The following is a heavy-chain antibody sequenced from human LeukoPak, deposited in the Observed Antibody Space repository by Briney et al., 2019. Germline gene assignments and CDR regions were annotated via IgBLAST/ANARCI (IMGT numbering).Heavy chain of an antibody. V-gene: IGHV5-51*01. CDR1: GYTFTSYW. CDR3: ARLGGFNSSGYPFDY. CDR2: IYPGDSDT. Sequence: AGESLKISCEGSGYTFTSYWIAWVRQMPGKGLEWMGIIYPGDSDTRYSPSFQGQVTISADKSISTAYLQWISLKASDTAMYYCARLGGFNSSGYPFDYWGQGTLVTVSS. D-gene: IGHD3-22*01. J-gene: IGHJ4*02.